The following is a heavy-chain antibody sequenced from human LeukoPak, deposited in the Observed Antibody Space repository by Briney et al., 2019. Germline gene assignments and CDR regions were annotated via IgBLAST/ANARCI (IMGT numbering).Heavy chain of an antibody. CDR3: ARDLRVAGTLGYFDL. Sequence: GGSLRLSCAASGFTFDDYGMSWARQAPGKGLEWVSGINWNGGSTGYADSVKGRFTISRDNAKNSLYLQMNSLRAEDTAVYYCARDLRVAGTLGYFDLWGRGTLVTVSS. D-gene: IGHD6-19*01. CDR2: INWNGGST. J-gene: IGHJ2*01. CDR1: GFTFDDYG. V-gene: IGHV3-20*04.